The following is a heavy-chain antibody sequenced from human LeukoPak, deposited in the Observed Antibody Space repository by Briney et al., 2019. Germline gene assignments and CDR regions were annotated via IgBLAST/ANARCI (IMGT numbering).Heavy chain of an antibody. D-gene: IGHD2-8*01. J-gene: IGHJ3*01. CDR1: RGSVSSGDYS. CDR3: ARGYCTNGICYDAFDV. CDR2: IYYRGIT. Sequence: SETLSLTCTVSRGSVSSGDYSWRWIRQPPGKGLEWIGYIYYRGITYYCRSLKSRVNISLDTSKNHFSLNLRSVTVADTAVYFCARGYCTNGICYDAFDVWGQGTGVTVSS. V-gene: IGHV4-30-4*01.